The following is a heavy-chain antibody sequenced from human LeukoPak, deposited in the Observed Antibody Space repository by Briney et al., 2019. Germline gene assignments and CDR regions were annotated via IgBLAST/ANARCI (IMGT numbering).Heavy chain of an antibody. CDR3: ARDLKTSGWYGDFDY. CDR2: IFSGGST. CDR1: GFTFTTYW. Sequence: GGSLRLSCAASGFTFTTYWMHWVRQAPGKGLEWVSAIFSGGSTFYADSVTGRFTISRDNSKNTVYLEMNSLRAEDTAVYYCARDLKTSGWYGDFDYWGQGTLVTVCS. J-gene: IGHJ4*02. D-gene: IGHD6-19*01. V-gene: IGHV3-53*05.